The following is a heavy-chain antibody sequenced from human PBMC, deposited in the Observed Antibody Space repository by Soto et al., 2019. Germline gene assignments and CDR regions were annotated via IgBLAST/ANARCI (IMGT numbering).Heavy chain of an antibody. D-gene: IGHD3-3*01. CDR1: GFTFSSYI. V-gene: IGHV3-21*01. CDR3: SRDHVEGFLEWLSVYYMDF. CDR2: ISSSSSYI. Sequence: AGSLRLSCAASGFTFSSYIMNWVRQAPRKGLEWVSSISSSSSYIYYADSVKGRFTISRDNAKNSLYLQMNSLRAEDTAVYYCSRDHVEGFLEWLSVYYMDFWGKGTTVTVSS. J-gene: IGHJ6*03.